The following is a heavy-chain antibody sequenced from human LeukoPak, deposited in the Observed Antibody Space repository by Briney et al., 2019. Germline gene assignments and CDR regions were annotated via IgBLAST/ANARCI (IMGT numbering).Heavy chain of an antibody. V-gene: IGHV3-21*01. CDR3: ARGTNWSPLDFDY. Sequence: GGSLRLSCAASRFLFSSYHMHWVRQPPGKGLEWVSSISSSNSFIYYADSMKGRFTISRDNAKNSLYLQMNSLRAEDTAVYYCARGTNWSPLDFDYWGQGTLVTVSS. CDR2: ISSSNSFI. CDR1: RFLFSSYH. J-gene: IGHJ4*02. D-gene: IGHD1-20*01.